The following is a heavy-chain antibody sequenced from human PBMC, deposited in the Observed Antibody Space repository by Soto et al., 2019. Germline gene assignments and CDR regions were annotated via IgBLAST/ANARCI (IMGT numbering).Heavy chain of an antibody. J-gene: IGHJ5*02. CDR1: GGSISSGGYS. CDR3: ARGVNRWFDP. D-gene: IGHD6-13*01. V-gene: IGHV4-30-2*01. Sequence: SETLSLTCAVSGGSISSGGYSWSWIRQPPGKGLEWIGYIYHSGSTYYNPSLKSRVTISVDRSKNQFSLKLSSVTAADTAVYYCARGVNRWFDPWGQGTLVTVSS. CDR2: IYHSGST.